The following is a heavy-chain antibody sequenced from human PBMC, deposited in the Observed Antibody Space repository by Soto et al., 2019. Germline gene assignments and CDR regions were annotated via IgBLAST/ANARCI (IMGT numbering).Heavy chain of an antibody. Sequence: QVQLQESGPGLVKPSETLSLTCTVSGGSISSYYWSWIRQPPGKGLEWIGYIYYSGSTNYNPSLKSRDTISVDTSKNQFSLKLNSMTAADTAVYYCARHNNGSGSTYFDYWGQGTLVTVSS. CDR3: ARHNNGSGSTYFDY. V-gene: IGHV4-59*08. J-gene: IGHJ4*02. CDR1: GGSISSYY. CDR2: IYYSGST. D-gene: IGHD3-10*01.